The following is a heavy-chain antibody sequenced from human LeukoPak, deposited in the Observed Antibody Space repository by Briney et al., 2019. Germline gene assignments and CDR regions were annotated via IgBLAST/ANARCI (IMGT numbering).Heavy chain of an antibody. V-gene: IGHV3-23*01. CDR1: GCIFSNYA. CDR3: TKASWEGVTTTYFDY. J-gene: IGHJ4*02. Sequence: GGSLRLSYAVSGCIFSNYAMNWVRQAPGKGLEWVSGISGGGGVTYYAESVKGRFTISRDNSKNTLYLQMNSLRGDDTAIYYCTKASWEGVTTTYFDYWGQGTLVPVSS. CDR2: ISGGGGVT. D-gene: IGHD1-26*01.